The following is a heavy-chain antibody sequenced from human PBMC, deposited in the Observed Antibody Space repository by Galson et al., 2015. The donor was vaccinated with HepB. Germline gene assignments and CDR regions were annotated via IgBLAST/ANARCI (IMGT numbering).Heavy chain of an antibody. CDR2: ISYDGSNK. V-gene: IGHV3-30-3*01. Sequence: SLRLSCAASGFTFSSYAMHWVRQAPGKGLEWVAVISYDGSNKYYADSVKGRFTISRDNSKNTLYLQMNSLRAEDTAVYYCARSYYWNDDPYGMDVWGQGTTVTVSS. D-gene: IGHD1-1*01. CDR1: GFTFSSYA. J-gene: IGHJ6*02. CDR3: ARSYYWNDDPYGMDV.